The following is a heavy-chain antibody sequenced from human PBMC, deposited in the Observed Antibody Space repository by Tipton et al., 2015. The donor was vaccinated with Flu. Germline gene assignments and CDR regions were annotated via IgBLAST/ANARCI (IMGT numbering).Heavy chain of an antibody. J-gene: IGHJ4*02. CDR2: IYYSGST. D-gene: IGHD2-15*01. V-gene: IGHV4-39*07. CDR1: GGSISSSSYY. CDR3: ARDRGYIVVDY. Sequence: LRLSCTVSGGSISSSSYYWGWIRQPPGKGLEWIGSIYYSGSTYYNPSLKSRVTISVDTSKNQFSLKLSSVTAADTAVYYCARDRGYIVVDYWGQGTLVTVSS.